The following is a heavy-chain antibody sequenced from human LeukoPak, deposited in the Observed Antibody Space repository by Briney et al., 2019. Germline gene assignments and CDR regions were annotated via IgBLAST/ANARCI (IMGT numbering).Heavy chain of an antibody. J-gene: IGHJ4*02. CDR1: GLSFSNYW. V-gene: IGHV3-7*01. CDR3: ARAMSADKEDY. CDR2: IRNDGSDK. Sequence: GGSLRLSCAASGLSFSNYWMSWVRQAPGKGLEWVATIRNDGSDKYYLDSVKGRFTISRDSAKNSLSLEINSLRAEDTALYYCARAMSADKEDYWGQGTLVTVSS. D-gene: IGHD3-3*01.